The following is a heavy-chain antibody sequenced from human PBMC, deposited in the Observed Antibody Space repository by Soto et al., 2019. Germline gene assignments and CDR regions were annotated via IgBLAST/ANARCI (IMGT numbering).Heavy chain of an antibody. CDR2: ISYDGSNK. CDR3: AKPLSCVVGYYFDY. V-gene: IGHV3-30*18. CDR1: GFTFSSYG. D-gene: IGHD2-15*01. J-gene: IGHJ4*02. Sequence: QVQLVESGGGVVQPGRSLRLSCAASGFTFSSYGMHWVRQAPGKGLEWVAVISYDGSNKYYADSVKGRFTISRDNSKNTLYLQMNSLRAEDTAVYYCAKPLSCVVGYYFDYWGQGTLVTVSS.